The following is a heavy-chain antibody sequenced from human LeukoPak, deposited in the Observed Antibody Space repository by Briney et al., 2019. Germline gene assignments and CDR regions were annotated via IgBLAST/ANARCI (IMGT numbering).Heavy chain of an antibody. J-gene: IGHJ5*02. Sequence: GASVKVSCKASGYTFTGYYMHWVRQAPGQGLEWMGWMNPNSGNTGYAQKFQGRVTMTEDTSTDTAYMELSRLRSDDTAVYYCARSFQGYSYGPNWFDPWGQGTLVTVSS. V-gene: IGHV1-2*02. CDR2: MNPNSGNT. D-gene: IGHD5-18*01. CDR1: GYTFTGYY. CDR3: ARSFQGYSYGPNWFDP.